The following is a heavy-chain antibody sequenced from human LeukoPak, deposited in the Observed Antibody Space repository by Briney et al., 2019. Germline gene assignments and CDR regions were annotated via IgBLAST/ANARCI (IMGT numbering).Heavy chain of an antibody. Sequence: QAGGSLRLSCAASGVIFSLYCMHWVRQAPGKGPMWVSRICPDGTGISYADSVKARFTTSRDNAKNTVYLQMNGLREEDTAVYYCVRDFRSADYWGQGTLVTVSS. CDR2: ICPDGTGI. CDR1: GVIFSLYC. J-gene: IGHJ4*02. CDR3: VRDFRSADY. V-gene: IGHV3-74*01.